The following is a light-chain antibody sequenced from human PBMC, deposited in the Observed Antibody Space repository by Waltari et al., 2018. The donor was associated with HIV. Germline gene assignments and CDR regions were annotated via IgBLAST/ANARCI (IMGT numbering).Light chain of an antibody. Sequence: SDVLTQPPSVSVAPGQTARIPCGGNSIGSKRVHWYQQRPGQAPVLVVYDNGGRPSGIPERFSGSKSGNTATLTISRVEAGDEADFYCQVWDSSSDHPRVVFGGGTKVTVL. V-gene: IGLV3-21*02. CDR3: QVWDSSSDHPRVV. CDR2: DNG. J-gene: IGLJ2*01. CDR1: SIGSKR.